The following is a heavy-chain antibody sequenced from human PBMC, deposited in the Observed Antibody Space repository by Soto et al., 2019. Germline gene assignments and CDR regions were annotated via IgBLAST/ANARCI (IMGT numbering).Heavy chain of an antibody. J-gene: IGHJ4*02. Sequence: GGSLRLSCSASGFTFSSYAMHWVRQAPGKGLEYVSAISSNGGSTYYADSVKGRFTISRDNSKNTLYLQMSSLRAEDTAVYYCVKQLAYYDSSGFDYWGQGTLVTVS. CDR2: ISSNGGST. D-gene: IGHD3-22*01. CDR3: VKQLAYYDSSGFDY. V-gene: IGHV3-64D*06. CDR1: GFTFSSYA.